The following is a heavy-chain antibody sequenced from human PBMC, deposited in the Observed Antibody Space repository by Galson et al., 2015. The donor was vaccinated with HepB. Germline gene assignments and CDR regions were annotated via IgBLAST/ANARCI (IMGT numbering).Heavy chain of an antibody. V-gene: IGHV2-5*02. CDR2: IYWDDDK. CDR1: GFSLSTSGVG. J-gene: IGHJ6*03. CDR3: AHMHCTSTSCYPGGTEYYYYYMDV. Sequence: PALVKPTQTLTLTCTFSGFSLSTSGVGVGWIRQPPGKAPEWLGVIYWDDDKRYSPSLKSRLTITKDTSKNQVVLRMTNMDPVDTATYYCAHMHCTSTSCYPGGTEYYYYYMDVWGKGTTVTVS. D-gene: IGHD2-2*01.